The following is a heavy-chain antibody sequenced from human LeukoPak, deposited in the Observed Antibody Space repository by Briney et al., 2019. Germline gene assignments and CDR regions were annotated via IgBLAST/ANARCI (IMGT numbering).Heavy chain of an antibody. V-gene: IGHV3-30*03. Sequence: GGPLRLFCAASGFTFSSYGMHGVRQAPGKGREGGAVILYGGSNKYYADSGKGRFPLSRDNSKNTLYLQMNSLREEGTAVYNCARESEAAAGTVFFYCGQGILVTVSS. D-gene: IGHD6-13*01. CDR3: ARESEAAAGTVFFY. CDR2: ILYGGSNK. CDR1: GFTFSSYG. J-gene: IGHJ4*02.